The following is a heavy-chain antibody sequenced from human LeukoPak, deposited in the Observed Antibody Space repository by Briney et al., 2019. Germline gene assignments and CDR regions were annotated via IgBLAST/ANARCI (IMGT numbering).Heavy chain of an antibody. D-gene: IGHD2-2*01. CDR3: ARWSSRNDAFDI. V-gene: IGHV4-4*09. Sequence: SETLSLTCTVSGGSISSYYWSWIRQPPGKGLEWIGYIYTSGSTNYTPSLKSRVTISVDTSKNQFSLKLSSVTAADTAVYYCARWSSRNDAFDIWGQGTMVTVSS. CDR2: IYTSGST. J-gene: IGHJ3*02. CDR1: GGSISSYY.